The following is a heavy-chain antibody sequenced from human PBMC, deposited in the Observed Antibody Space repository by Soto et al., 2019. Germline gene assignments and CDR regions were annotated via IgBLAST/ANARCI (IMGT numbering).Heavy chain of an antibody. V-gene: IGHV3-66*01. CDR3: ALGCCRSTTYYEDE. D-gene: IGHD2-2*01. CDR2: IYSDTSI. Sequence: PGGSLRLSCAASGLTVGSTFVSWVRQTPGKGLEWVSLIYSDTSIYYSDSVKGRFTVSRDNSENTVYLHMNTLRVEDTAVYYCALGCCRSTTYYEDEWGPGILVTVSS. CDR1: GLTVGSTF. J-gene: IGHJ4*01.